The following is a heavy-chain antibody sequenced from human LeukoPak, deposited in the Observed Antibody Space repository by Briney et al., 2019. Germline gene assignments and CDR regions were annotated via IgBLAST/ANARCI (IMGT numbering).Heavy chain of an antibody. Sequence: SETLSLTCAVYGGSFSGYYWSWIRQPPGKGLEWIGEINHSGSTNYNPSLKSRVTISVDTSKNQFSLKLSSVTAADTAVYYCARVNYYGSGSYTYWGQGTLVTVSS. D-gene: IGHD3-10*01. V-gene: IGHV4-34*01. J-gene: IGHJ4*02. CDR2: INHSGST. CDR1: GGSFSGYY. CDR3: ARVNYYGSGSYTY.